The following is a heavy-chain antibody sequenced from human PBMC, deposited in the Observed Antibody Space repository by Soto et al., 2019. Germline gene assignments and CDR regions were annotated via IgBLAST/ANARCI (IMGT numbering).Heavy chain of an antibody. CDR1: GFTFSSYG. V-gene: IGHV3-30*03. Sequence: GGSLRLSCAASGFTFSSYGMHWVRQAPGKGLEWVAVISYDGSNKYYADSVKGRFTISRDNSKNTLYLQMNSLRAEDTAVYYCARLAYCATTLRVDPPHPLKPLPRGR. D-gene: IGHD2-21*01. CDR3: ARLAYCATTLRVDPPHPLKPLP. CDR2: ISYDGSNK. J-gene: IGHJ2*01.